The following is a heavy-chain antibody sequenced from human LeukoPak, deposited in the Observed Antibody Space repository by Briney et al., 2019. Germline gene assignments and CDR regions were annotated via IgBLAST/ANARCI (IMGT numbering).Heavy chain of an antibody. CDR1: GFTFSSYG. CDR2: IWYDGSNK. CDR3: ARAHKLYGMGV. J-gene: IGHJ6*02. Sequence: GGSLRLSCAASGFTFSSYGMHWVRQAPGKGLEWVAVIWYDGSNKYYADSVKGRFTISRDNSKNTLYLQMNSLRAEDTAVYYCARAHKLYGMGVWGQGTTVTVSS. D-gene: IGHD1-1*01. V-gene: IGHV3-33*01.